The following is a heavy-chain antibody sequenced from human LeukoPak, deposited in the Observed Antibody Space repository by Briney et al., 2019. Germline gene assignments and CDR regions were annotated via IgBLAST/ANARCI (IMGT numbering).Heavy chain of an antibody. D-gene: IGHD3-22*01. CDR1: GFTFSSYA. V-gene: IGHV3-23*01. J-gene: IGHJ3*02. CDR2: IGASGGST. CDR3: AKYRITMIVVGGAFDI. Sequence: GGSLRLSCATSGFTFSSYAMSWVRQAPGKGLEWVSGIGASGGSTYYADSVKGRFTISRDNSKNTLYLQMNSLRAEDTAVYYCAKYRITMIVVGGAFDIWGQGTMVTVSS.